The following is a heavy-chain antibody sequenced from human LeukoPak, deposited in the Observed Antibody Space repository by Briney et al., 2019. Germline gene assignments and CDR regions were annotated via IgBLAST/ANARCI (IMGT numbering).Heavy chain of an antibody. V-gene: IGHV3-48*03. CDR2: ISSSGSTK. Sequence: SGGSLRLSCAASGFMFSRYEMNWVRQAPGKGLEWVSYISSSGSTKYNADSMKGRFTISRDNAKNSLYLQMNSLRAEDTAVYYCARSYYYGSGSYSNWFDPWGQGTLVTVSS. D-gene: IGHD3-10*01. CDR3: ARSYYYGSGSYSNWFDP. CDR1: GFMFSRYE. J-gene: IGHJ5*02.